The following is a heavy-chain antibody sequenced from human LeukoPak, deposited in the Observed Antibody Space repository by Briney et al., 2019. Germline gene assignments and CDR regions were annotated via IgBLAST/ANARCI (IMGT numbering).Heavy chain of an antibody. CDR1: GFSLRTSGVG. J-gene: IGHJ4*02. V-gene: IGHV2-5*01. D-gene: IGHD3-22*01. CDR3: AHTFYDSSVGPFDY. Sequence: SGPTLVNPTQALTLSCTCSGFSLRTSGVGVGWIRQPPGKALEWLALIYWNDDKRYSPSLKSRLTLTKDTSKNQVVLTMTNMDPVDTATYYCAHTFYDSSVGPFDYWGQGTLVTVSS. CDR2: IYWNDDK.